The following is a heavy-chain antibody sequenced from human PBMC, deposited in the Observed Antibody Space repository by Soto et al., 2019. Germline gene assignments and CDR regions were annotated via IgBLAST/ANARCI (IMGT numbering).Heavy chain of an antibody. CDR1: GFTFSSYA. CDR3: AKLNNWNGTPSRKNWFDP. D-gene: IGHD1-1*01. CDR2: ISGSGGST. J-gene: IGHJ5*02. Sequence: GGSLRLSCAASGFTFSSYAMSWVRQAPGKGLEWVSAISGSGGSTYYADSVKGRFTISRDNSKNTLYLQMNSLRAEDTAVYYCAKLNNWNGTPSRKNWFDPWGQGTLVTVSS. V-gene: IGHV3-23*01.